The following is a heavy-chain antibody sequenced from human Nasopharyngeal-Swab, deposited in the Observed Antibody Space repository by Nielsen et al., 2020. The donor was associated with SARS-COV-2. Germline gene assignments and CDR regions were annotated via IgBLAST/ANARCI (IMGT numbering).Heavy chain of an antibody. J-gene: IGHJ6*02. CDR1: GYTFTGYY. V-gene: IGHV1-2*04. CDR3: ARKRRGYYYYGMDV. CDR2: INPNSGGT. D-gene: IGHD3-10*01. Sequence: ASVKVSCKASGYTFTGYYMHWVRQALGQGLEWMGWINPNSGGTNYAQKFQGWVTMTRDTSISTAYMELSSLRSEDTAVYYCARKRRGYYYYGMDVWGQGTTVTVSS.